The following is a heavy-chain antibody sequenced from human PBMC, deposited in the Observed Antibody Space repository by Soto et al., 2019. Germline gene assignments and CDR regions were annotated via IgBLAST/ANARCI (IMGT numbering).Heavy chain of an antibody. Sequence: QVQLVQSGAEVKKPGASVKVSCKASGYTFTSYAMHWVRQAPGQRLEWMGWINAGNGNTKYSQKFQGRVTITRDTSASTAYMELSSLRSEDTAVYYCARDRRIVVGAITPGGFDYWGQGTLVTVSS. D-gene: IGHD3-22*01. CDR1: GYTFTSYA. CDR3: ARDRRIVVGAITPGGFDY. CDR2: INAGNGNT. J-gene: IGHJ4*02. V-gene: IGHV1-3*01.